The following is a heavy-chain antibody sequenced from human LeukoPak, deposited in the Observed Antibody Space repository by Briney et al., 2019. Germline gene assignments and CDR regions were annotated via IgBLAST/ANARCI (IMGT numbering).Heavy chain of an antibody. CDR2: VYYTGST. J-gene: IGHJ5*02. CDR3: ARGGNYWHQWWFDP. D-gene: IGHD1-26*01. CDR1: GGSISTYY. V-gene: IGHV4-59*01. Sequence: KASETLSLTCTVSGGSISTYYWSWIRQPPGKGLEWIGYVYYTGSTSYNPSLQSRVTMSLDTSKNQFSLELNSVTPADTAVYYCARGGNYWHQWWFDPWGRGTLVSVSS.